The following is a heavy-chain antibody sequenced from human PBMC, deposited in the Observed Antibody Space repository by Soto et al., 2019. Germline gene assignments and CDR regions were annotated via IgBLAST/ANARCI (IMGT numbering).Heavy chain of an antibody. J-gene: IGHJ6*02. D-gene: IGHD3-3*01. CDR1: GFNFSNYA. Sequence: TVGSLRLSCAASGFNFSNYAMRWVRQAPGKGLEWVAVISYDGSNKYYANAVKGRFTISRDNSKNTQYLQMNGLRAEDSVFDYCARDWLLRFLGPVDVWGQGTTVTVS. V-gene: IGHV3-30-3*01. CDR3: ARDWLLRFLGPVDV. CDR2: ISYDGSNK.